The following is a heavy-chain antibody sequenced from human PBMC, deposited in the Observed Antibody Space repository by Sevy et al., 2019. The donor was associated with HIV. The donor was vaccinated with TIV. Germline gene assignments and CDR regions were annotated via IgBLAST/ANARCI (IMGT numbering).Heavy chain of an antibody. D-gene: IGHD2-15*01. Sequence: GGYLRLSCSASEFTFSSYAMSWVRQAPGKGLEWVSSISGSGRFTYYTDFVEGRFIISRDNSKNTLSVQMNSLRAEDTAVYYCAKGFCSGATCPRDYYYGMDVWGHGTTVTVSS. CDR1: EFTFSSYA. J-gene: IGHJ6*02. V-gene: IGHV3-23*01. CDR2: ISGSGRFT. CDR3: AKGFCSGATCPRDYYYGMDV.